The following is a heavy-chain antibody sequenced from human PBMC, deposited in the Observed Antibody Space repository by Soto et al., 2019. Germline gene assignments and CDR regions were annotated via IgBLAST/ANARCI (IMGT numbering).Heavy chain of an antibody. D-gene: IGHD4-17*01. V-gene: IGHV3-30-3*01. CDR2: ISYDGSNK. Sequence: GGSLRLSCAASGFTFSSYAMHWVRQAPGKGLEWVAVISYDGSNKYYADSVKGRFTISRDNSKNTLYLQMNSLRAEDTAVYYCARDLSVTTVYYFDYWGQGTLVTVSS. J-gene: IGHJ4*02. CDR1: GFTFSSYA. CDR3: ARDLSVTTVYYFDY.